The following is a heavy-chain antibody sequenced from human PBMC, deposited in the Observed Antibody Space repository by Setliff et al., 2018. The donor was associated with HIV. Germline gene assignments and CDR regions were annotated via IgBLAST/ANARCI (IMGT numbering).Heavy chain of an antibody. D-gene: IGHD2-8*01. CDR3: ARRGHEVYGYYYYYYYMDV. Sequence: ASVKVSCKASGYTFTGYYMHWVRQAPGQGLEWMGWINPNSGDTNYAQKFQGRVTMTRDTSISTAYMELSRLRSDGTAVYYCARRGHEVYGYYYYYYYMDVWGKGTTVTVSS. CDR2: INPNSGDT. J-gene: IGHJ6*03. CDR1: GYTFTGYY. V-gene: IGHV1-2*02.